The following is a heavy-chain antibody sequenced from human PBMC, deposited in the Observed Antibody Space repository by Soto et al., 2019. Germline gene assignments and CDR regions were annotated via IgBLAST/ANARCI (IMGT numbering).Heavy chain of an antibody. CDR3: AKVVLDYDSSGSSDY. J-gene: IGHJ4*02. CDR2: VSASGLNT. V-gene: IGHV3-23*01. CDR1: GFTFSTYA. Sequence: GGSLRLSCAASGFTFSTYAMAWVRQAPGKGLEWVSGVSASGLNTDYADPVKGRFTISRDNSKNTLYPQMNSLRAEDTAVYYCAKVVLDYDSSGSSDYWGQGTLVTVSS. D-gene: IGHD3-22*01.